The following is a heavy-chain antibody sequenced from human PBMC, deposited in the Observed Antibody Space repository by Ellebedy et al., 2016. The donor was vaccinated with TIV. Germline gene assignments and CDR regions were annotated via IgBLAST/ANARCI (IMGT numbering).Heavy chain of an antibody. CDR1: GFRFTTYG. Sequence: GGSLRLSCAASGFRFTTYGMHWVRQPPGKGLEWVAFMSYDGGTEYYGDSVKGRFTSSRDNSKNTLYLQMNSLRLEDTAVYYCAKQKTPVTTGENWYFDLWGRGSLVTVSS. J-gene: IGHJ2*01. V-gene: IGHV3-30*18. CDR3: AKQKTPVTTGENWYFDL. CDR2: MSYDGGTE. D-gene: IGHD4-17*01.